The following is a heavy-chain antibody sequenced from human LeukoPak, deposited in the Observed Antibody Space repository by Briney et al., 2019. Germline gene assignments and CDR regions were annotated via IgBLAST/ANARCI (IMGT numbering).Heavy chain of an antibody. Sequence: GGSLRLSCAASGFTFSTYNMNWVRQAPGKGLEWVSSISGTSSHIYYADSVKGRFTISRDNAKNSLYLQMNSLRAEDTAVYYCASHIVVVPATFMDVWGKGTTVTVSS. CDR3: ASHIVVVPATFMDV. D-gene: IGHD2-2*01. CDR1: GFTFSTYN. J-gene: IGHJ6*03. CDR2: ISGTSSHI. V-gene: IGHV3-21*01.